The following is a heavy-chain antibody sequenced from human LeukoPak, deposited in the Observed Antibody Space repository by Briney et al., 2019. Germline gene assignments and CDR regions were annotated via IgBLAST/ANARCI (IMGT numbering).Heavy chain of an antibody. V-gene: IGHV4-34*01. Sequence: SETLSLTCAVYGGSFSGYYWGWIRQPPGKGLEWIGEINHSGSTNYNPSLKSRVTISVDTSKNQFSLKLSSVTAADTAVYYCARSGPGDCSGGSCYSGPAHYYYYGMDVWGQGTTVTVSS. J-gene: IGHJ6*02. D-gene: IGHD2-15*01. CDR1: GGSFSGYY. CDR3: ARSGPGDCSGGSCYSGPAHYYYYGMDV. CDR2: INHSGST.